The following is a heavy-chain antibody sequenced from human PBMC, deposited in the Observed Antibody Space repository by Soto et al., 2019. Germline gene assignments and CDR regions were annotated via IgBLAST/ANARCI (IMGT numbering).Heavy chain of an antibody. D-gene: IGHD2-21*01. CDR1: GGSISSRADS. J-gene: IGHJ4*02. CDR3: ARGEAVIAFGY. V-gene: IGHV4-31*02. Sequence: TLCVSWSVAGGSISSRADSWSRIRQHPGKGLEWIGFIYYSGSTYYNPSLKSRLTISLDTSKNQFSLKLSSVTAADTAVYYCARGEAVIAFGYWGQGTLVTVSS. CDR2: IYYSGST.